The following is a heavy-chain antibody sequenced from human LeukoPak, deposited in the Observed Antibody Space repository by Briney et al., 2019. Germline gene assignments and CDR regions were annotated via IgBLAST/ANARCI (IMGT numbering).Heavy chain of an antibody. J-gene: IGHJ4*02. CDR3: AKDLEGYYGSGSYYNSNDY. CDR1: GFTFSSYA. D-gene: IGHD3-10*01. Sequence: GGSLRLSCAASGFTFSSYAMSWVRQAPGKGLEWVSAISGSGGSTYYADSVKGRFTISRGNSKNTLYLQMNSLRAEDTAVYYCAKDLEGYYGSGSYYNSNDYWGQGTLVTVSS. V-gene: IGHV3-23*01. CDR2: ISGSGGST.